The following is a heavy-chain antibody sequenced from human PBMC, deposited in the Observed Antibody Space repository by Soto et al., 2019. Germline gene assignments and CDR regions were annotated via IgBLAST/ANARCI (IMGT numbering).Heavy chain of an antibody. Sequence: SETLSLTCSVSGGSISDYYWGWIRQPPGKGLEWIGYIYYSGFTNYNPSLKSRVAISIDASKNQFSLRLTSVTAADTAVYYCARDTGIWNDHEPFDIWGQGTKVTVSS. D-gene: IGHD1-1*01. CDR3: ARDTGIWNDHEPFDI. J-gene: IGHJ3*02. V-gene: IGHV4-59*01. CDR2: IYYSGFT. CDR1: GGSISDYY.